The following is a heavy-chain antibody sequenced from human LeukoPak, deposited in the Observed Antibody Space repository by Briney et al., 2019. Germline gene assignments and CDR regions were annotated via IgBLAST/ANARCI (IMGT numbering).Heavy chain of an antibody. CDR3: ARNDYGDYYFDY. J-gene: IGHJ4*02. CDR2: ISKDGNNI. V-gene: IGHV3-30-3*01. Sequence: PGRSLRLSCAASGLTFSRYAMHWVRQAPGKGLEWAAIISKDGNNIYYADSVKGRFTISRDNSKNTLYLQVNSLRAEDTAMYYCARNDYGDYYFDYWGLGTLVTVSS. D-gene: IGHD4-17*01. CDR1: GLTFSRYA.